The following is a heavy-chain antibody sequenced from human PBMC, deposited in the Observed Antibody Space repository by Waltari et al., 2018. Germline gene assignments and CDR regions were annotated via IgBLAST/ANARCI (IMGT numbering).Heavy chain of an antibody. Sequence: QVQLQQWGAGLLKPSETLSLTCAVYGGSFSGYYWSWIRQPPGKGLEWIGYIYYSGSTNYNPSLKSRVTISVDTSKNQFSLKLSSVTAADTAVYYCASYLCNRQLVRMGPCGDFDYWGQGTLVTVSS. V-gene: IGHV4-34*11. CDR2: IYYSGST. D-gene: IGHD6-13*01. CDR1: GGSFSGYY. J-gene: IGHJ4*02. CDR3: ASYLCNRQLVRMGPCGDFDY.